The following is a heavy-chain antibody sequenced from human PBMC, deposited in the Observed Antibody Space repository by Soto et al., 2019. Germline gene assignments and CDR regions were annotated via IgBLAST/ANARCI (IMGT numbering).Heavy chain of an antibody. D-gene: IGHD2-8*01. CDR1: GFTFSDYY. Sequence: GGSLRLSCAASGFTFSDYYMSWIRQAPGKGLEWVSYISSSGSTIYYADSVKGRFTISRDDAKNSLYLQMNSLRAEDTAVYYCARVPPLMYYFDYWGQGTLVTVSS. CDR2: ISSSGSTI. J-gene: IGHJ4*02. V-gene: IGHV3-11*01. CDR3: ARVPPLMYYFDY.